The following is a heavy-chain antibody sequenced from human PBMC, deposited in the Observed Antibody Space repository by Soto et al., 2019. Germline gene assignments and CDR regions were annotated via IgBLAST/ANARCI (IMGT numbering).Heavy chain of an antibody. Sequence: PSETLSLTCAVSGGSISSSNWWSWVRQSTGKGLKWIGEIYQSGSTNYNPTLKSRVTISVDKSKSLYSLKLSSVTAADTAVYYCTRPHSHMVRGVIAPVDYWGQGTLVTVSS. CDR3: TRPHSHMVRGVIAPVDY. J-gene: IGHJ4*02. CDR2: IYQSGST. CDR1: GGSISSSNW. D-gene: IGHD3-10*01. V-gene: IGHV4-4*02.